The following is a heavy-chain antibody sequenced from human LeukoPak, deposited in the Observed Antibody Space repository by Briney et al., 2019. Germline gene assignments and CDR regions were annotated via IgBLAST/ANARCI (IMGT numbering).Heavy chain of an antibody. CDR3: ARGGPSSKYFDY. CDR1: GDSIRNSY. Sequence: SETLSLTCTVSGDSIRNSYWSWIRQSPGKGLEWIGYISYDGNTNYNPSLKSRITMSQDTSKNQFSLNLTSATAADAAMYFCARGGPSSKYFDYWGQGTLVTVSS. D-gene: IGHD6-6*01. CDR2: ISYDGNT. J-gene: IGHJ4*02. V-gene: IGHV4-59*01.